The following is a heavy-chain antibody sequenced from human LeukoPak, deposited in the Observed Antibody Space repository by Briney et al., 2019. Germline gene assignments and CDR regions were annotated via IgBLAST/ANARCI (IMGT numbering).Heavy chain of an antibody. CDR3: ARDGHIVVVPAAISYYYYGMDV. V-gene: IGHV3-7*01. CDR2: IKQDGSEK. D-gene: IGHD2-2*02. J-gene: IGHJ6*02. CDR1: GFTFSSYW. Sequence: GGSLRLSCAASGFTFSSYWMSWVRQAPGKGLEWVANIKQDGSEKYYVDSVKGRFTISRDNAKNSLYLQMNSLRAEDTAVYYCARDGHIVVVPAAISYYYYGMDVWGQGTTVTVSS.